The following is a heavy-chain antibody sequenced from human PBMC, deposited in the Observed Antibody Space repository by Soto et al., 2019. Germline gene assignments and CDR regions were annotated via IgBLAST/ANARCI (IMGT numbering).Heavy chain of an antibody. Sequence: PSETLSLTCAVYGGSFSGYYWSWIRQPPGKGLEWIGEINHSGSTNYNPSLKSRVTISVDTSKNQFSLKLSSVTAADTAVYYCAIRRGLERAYNWFDPWGQGTLVTVSS. CDR3: AIRRGLERAYNWFDP. J-gene: IGHJ5*02. CDR1: GGSFSGYY. CDR2: INHSGST. V-gene: IGHV4-34*01. D-gene: IGHD1-1*01.